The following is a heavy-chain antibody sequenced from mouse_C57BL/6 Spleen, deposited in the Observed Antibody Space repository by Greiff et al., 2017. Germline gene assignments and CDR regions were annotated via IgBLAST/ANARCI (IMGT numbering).Heavy chain of an antibody. CDR3: ARGHGSSPAWFAY. J-gene: IGHJ3*01. Sequence: EVQLVESGGGLVKPGGSLKLSCAASGFTFSDYGMHWVRQAPEKGLEWVAYISSGSSTTYYADTVKGRFTISRDNAKNTLFLQMTSLRSEDTAMYSCARGHGSSPAWFAYWGQGTLVTVSA. V-gene: IGHV5-17*01. D-gene: IGHD1-1*01. CDR2: ISSGSSTT. CDR1: GFTFSDYG.